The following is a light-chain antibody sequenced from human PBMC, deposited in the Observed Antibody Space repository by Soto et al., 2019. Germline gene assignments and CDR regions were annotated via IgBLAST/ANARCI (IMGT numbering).Light chain of an antibody. CDR3: EQAGSFPLT. CDR2: DAS. J-gene: IGKJ4*01. Sequence: DIQMTQSPSSVSASIGDRVTITCRASQGVGMWLAWYQQKPGKAPNLLIYDASTLQSGVPSMFSGSGSGTEFTLTISSRQPEDFATYYCEQAGSFPLTYGGGTKVEI. CDR1: QGVGMW. V-gene: IGKV1D-12*01.